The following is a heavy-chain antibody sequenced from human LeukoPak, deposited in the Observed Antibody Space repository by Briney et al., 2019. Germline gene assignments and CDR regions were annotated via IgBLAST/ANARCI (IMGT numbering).Heavy chain of an antibody. CDR2: INPSSGGT. J-gene: IGHJ4*02. CDR1: GGTFSSYA. Sequence: ASVKVSCKASGGTFSSYAISWVRQAPGQGLEWMGWINPSSGGTNYAQKFQGRVTMTRDTSIRTVYMELSRLRSDDTAVYYCARDFRSSGVSGDNWGQGTLVTVSS. D-gene: IGHD6-13*01. CDR3: ARDFRSSGVSGDN. V-gene: IGHV1-2*02.